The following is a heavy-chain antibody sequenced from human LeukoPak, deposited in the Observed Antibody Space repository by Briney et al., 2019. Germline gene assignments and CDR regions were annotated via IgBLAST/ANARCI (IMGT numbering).Heavy chain of an antibody. V-gene: IGHV3-48*01. CDR3: ARRGYGPMVGDF. Sequence: GGSLRLSSAASGFTFCHYRMNWVRQGPGKGLEWVSHISSDSTIYYADYVKGRFTISRDNAKNSVYLQMNSLKVDDTAVYYCARRGYGPMVGDFWGQGTLVTVSS. D-gene: IGHD2-21*01. J-gene: IGHJ4*02. CDR1: GFTFCHYR. CDR2: ISSDSTI.